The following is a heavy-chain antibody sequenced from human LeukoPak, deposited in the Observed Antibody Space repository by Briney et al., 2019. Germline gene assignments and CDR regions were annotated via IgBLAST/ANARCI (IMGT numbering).Heavy chain of an antibody. CDR3: AKDGPYSSGWLPDY. V-gene: IGHV3-30*18. CDR1: GFTFSSYG. J-gene: IGHJ4*02. Sequence: LSGGSLRLSCAASGFTFSSYGMHWVRQAPGKGLEWVAVISYDGSNKYYADSVKGRFTISRDNSKNTLYLQMNSLRAEDTAVYYCAKDGPYSSGWLPDYWGQGTLVTVSS. CDR2: ISYDGSNK. D-gene: IGHD6-19*01.